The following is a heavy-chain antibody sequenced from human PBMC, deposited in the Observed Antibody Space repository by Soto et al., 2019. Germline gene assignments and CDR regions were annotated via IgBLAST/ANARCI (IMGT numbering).Heavy chain of an antibody. CDR2: ISYDGSNK. Sequence: QVQLVESGGGVVQPGRSLRLSCAASGFTFSSYGMHWVRQAPGKGLEWVAVISYDGSNKYYADSVKGRFTISRDNSKNTLYLQMNSLRAEDTAVYYCAKILQLGDYAYYYYGMDVWGQGTTVTASS. V-gene: IGHV3-30*18. CDR1: GFTFSSYG. CDR3: AKILQLGDYAYYYYGMDV. D-gene: IGHD4-17*01. J-gene: IGHJ6*02.